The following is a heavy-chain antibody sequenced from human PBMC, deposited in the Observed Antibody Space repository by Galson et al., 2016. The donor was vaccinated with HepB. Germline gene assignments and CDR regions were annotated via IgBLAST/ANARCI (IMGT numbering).Heavy chain of an antibody. CDR2: INPNGGT. J-gene: IGHJ4*02. CDR1: GYTFTRDY. CDR3: ARASYGGISAFDT. D-gene: IGHD4-23*01. Sequence: SVKVSCKASGYTFTRDYMHWVRQAPGQGLEWMGIINPNGGTIYAQKFQGRVSMTSDTSTSTVYMELSSLRSDDAAVYFCARASYGGISAFDTWGQGTLVTVSS. V-gene: IGHV1-46*01.